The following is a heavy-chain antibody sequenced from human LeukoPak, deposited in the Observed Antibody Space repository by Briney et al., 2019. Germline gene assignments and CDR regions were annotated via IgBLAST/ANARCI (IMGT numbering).Heavy chain of an antibody. D-gene: IGHD3-22*01. CDR2: IYTSGST. CDR1: GNSISSGDYY. CDR3: ARHRSLRGGYYDY. J-gene: IGHJ4*02. V-gene: IGHV4-61*02. Sequence: SQTLSLTCTVSGNSISSGDYYWSWIRQPAGKGLEWIGRIYTSGSTTYNPSLKSRVTISGDTSENQFSLRLSSVTAADTAVYYCARHRSLRGGYYDYWGQGTLVTVSS.